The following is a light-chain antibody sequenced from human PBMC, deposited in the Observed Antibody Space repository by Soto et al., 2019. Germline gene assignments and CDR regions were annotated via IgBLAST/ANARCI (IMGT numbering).Light chain of an antibody. J-gene: IGKJ5*01. CDR1: QSVGSW. CDR3: QQATSFPIT. V-gene: IGKV1D-12*01. CDR2: AAS. Sequence: MTQSPSSVAASVGDRVTITCRASQSVGSWLAWYQQKPGKPPQLLIYAASNLQSGVPSRFSGRGSGTYFTHTINSLQPEDSATYYCQQATSFPITFGQGTRLEIK.